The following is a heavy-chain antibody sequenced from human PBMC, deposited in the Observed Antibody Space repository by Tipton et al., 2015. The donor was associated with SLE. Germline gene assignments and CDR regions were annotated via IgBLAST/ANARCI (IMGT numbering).Heavy chain of an antibody. Sequence: SLRLSCAASGFTFDDYAMHWVRQAPGKGLEWVSGISWNSGSMGYADSVKGRFTISRDNAKNSLYLQMNSLRAEDTALYYCAKKGGSGWTGDYFDYWGQGTLVTVSS. CDR3: AKKGGSGWTGDYFDY. D-gene: IGHD6-19*01. J-gene: IGHJ4*02. CDR2: ISWNSGSM. CDR1: GFTFDDYA. V-gene: IGHV3-9*01.